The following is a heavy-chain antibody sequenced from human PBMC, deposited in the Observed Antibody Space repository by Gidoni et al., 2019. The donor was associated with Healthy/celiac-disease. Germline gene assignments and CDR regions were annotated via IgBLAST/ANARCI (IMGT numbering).Heavy chain of an antibody. J-gene: IGHJ6*02. Sequence: QVQLVQSGAEVKKPGASVKVSCTASGYTFTSYDINWVRQATGQGLEWMGWMNPNSGNTGYEQKFQGRVTMTRNTYISTAYMELSSLRSEDTAVYYCARGPSGFQGYYYYYGMDGWGQGTTVTVSS. CDR2: MNPNSGNT. CDR1: GYTFTSYD. D-gene: IGHD2-21*01. CDR3: ARGPSGFQGYYYYYGMDG. V-gene: IGHV1-8*01.